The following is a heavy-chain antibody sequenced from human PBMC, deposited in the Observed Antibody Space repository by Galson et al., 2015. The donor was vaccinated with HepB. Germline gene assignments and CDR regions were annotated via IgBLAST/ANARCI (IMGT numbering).Heavy chain of an antibody. CDR1: GFAFSGSA. Sequence: SLRLSCAASGFAFSGSAIHWVRQASGKGPEWVGRIRSKTTNYATSYVPSLKGRFTISRDDSKNMAYLHIKSLKTEDTAIYYCTRLGDFYGYSSRWGQGTLVTVSA. J-gene: IGHJ4*02. V-gene: IGHV3-73*01. D-gene: IGHD6-19*01. CDR2: IRSKTTNYAT. CDR3: TRLGDFYGYSSR.